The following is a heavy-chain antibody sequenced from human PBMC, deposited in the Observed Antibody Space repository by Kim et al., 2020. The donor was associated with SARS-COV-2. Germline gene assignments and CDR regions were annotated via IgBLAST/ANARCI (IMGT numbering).Heavy chain of an antibody. V-gene: IGHV4-39*01. CDR2: IYYSGST. CDR1: GGSISSSSYY. J-gene: IGHJ4*02. CDR3: ARHASGGGATTGVRYFDY. Sequence: SETLSLTCTVSGGSISSSSYYWGWIRQPPGKGLEWIGSIYYSGSTYYNPSLKSRVTISVDTSKNQFSLKLSSVTAADTAVYYCARHASGGGATTGVRYFDYWGQGTLVTVSS. D-gene: IGHD1-26*01.